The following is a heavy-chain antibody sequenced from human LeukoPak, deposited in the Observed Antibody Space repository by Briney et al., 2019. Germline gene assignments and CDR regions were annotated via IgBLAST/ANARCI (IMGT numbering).Heavy chain of an antibody. CDR1: GFTISSNY. CDR3: AETYYHDAFDI. V-gene: IGHV3-66*01. J-gene: IGHJ3*02. CDR2: IYSGGST. D-gene: IGHD3-10*01. Sequence: PGGSLRLSCAASGFTISSNYMSWLRQAPGEGLEWSSVIYSGGSTYYADSVKGRFTISRDNSKNTLYLQMNSLRAEDTAVYYCAETYYHDAFDIWGHGTTVTVSS.